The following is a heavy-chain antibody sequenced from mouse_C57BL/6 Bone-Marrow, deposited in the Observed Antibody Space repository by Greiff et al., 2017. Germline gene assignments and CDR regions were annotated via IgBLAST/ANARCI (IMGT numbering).Heavy chain of an antibody. J-gene: IGHJ1*03. CDR3: ASDGITTVVATDWYFDV. Sequence: QVQLQQPGAELVKPGASVKLSCKASGYTFTSYWMQWVKQRPGQGLEWIGEIDPSDSYTNYNQKFKGKATLTVDTSSSTAYMQPSSLTSEDSAVYYCASDGITTVVATDWYFDVWGTGTTVTVSS. V-gene: IGHV1-50*01. CDR2: IDPSDSYT. CDR1: GYTFTSYW. D-gene: IGHD1-1*01.